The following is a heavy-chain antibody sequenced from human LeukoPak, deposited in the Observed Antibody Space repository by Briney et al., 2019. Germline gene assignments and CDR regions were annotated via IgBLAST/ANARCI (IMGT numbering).Heavy chain of an antibody. V-gene: IGHV3-30*18. D-gene: IGHD5-18*01. CDR2: ISSDGSNK. CDR3: AKDTSMVIDY. J-gene: IGHJ4*02. CDR1: GFTLSSYG. Sequence: GRSLRLSCAASGFTLSSYGMHWVRQAPGKGLEWVAVISSDGSNKYYEDSVKGRFTISRDSSKNTLYLQMNSLRADDTAIYYCAKDTSMVIDYWGQGTLVTVSS.